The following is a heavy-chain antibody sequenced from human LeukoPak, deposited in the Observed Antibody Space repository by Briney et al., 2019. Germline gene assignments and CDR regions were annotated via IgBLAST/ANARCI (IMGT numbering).Heavy chain of an antibody. CDR2: IYYSGST. CDR1: GGSISSYY. CDR3: ASGDYLWGSYLGY. D-gene: IGHD3-16*02. Sequence: PSETLSLTCTVSGGSISSYYWNWIRQPPGKGLEWIGSIYYSGSTNYNPSLKSRVTISVDTSNNQFSLKLSSLTAADTAVYYCASGDYLWGSYLGYWGQGTLVTGSS. V-gene: IGHV4-59*04. J-gene: IGHJ4*02.